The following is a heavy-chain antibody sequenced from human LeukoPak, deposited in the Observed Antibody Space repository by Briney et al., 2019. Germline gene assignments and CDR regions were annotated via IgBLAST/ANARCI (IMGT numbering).Heavy chain of an antibody. J-gene: IGHJ4*02. Sequence: GGSLRLSCAASGFTVSSNYMSWVRQAPGKGLEWVSVIYSGGSTYYADSVKGRFTISRDNSKNTPYLQMNSLRAEDTAVYYCARETGARDFMITKSGESYYFDYWGQGTLVTVSS. CDR1: GFTVSSNY. CDR2: IYSGGST. CDR3: ARETGARDFMITKSGESYYFDY. D-gene: IGHD3-16*01. V-gene: IGHV3-66*01.